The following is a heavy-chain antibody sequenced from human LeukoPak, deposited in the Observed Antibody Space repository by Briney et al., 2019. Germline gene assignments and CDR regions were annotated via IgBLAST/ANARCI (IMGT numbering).Heavy chain of an antibody. CDR3: ARHSLAARLNYYYMDV. D-gene: IGHD6-6*01. CDR1: GGSISSSSYY. CDR2: IFYSGST. V-gene: IGHV4-39*01. Sequence: SETLSLTCTVSGGSISSSSYYWGRIREPPGKGLEWIGSIFYSGSTYYNPSLKSRVTISVDTSKNQFSLKLSTVTAADTAVYYCARHSLAARLNYYYMDVWGKGTTVTVSS. J-gene: IGHJ6*03.